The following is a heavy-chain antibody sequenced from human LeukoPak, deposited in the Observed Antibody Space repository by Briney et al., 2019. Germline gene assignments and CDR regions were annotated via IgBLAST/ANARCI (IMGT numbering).Heavy chain of an antibody. CDR2: ISAYNGNT. CDR1: GYTFTSYG. J-gene: IGHJ6*02. Sequence: ASVKVSCKASGYTFTSYGISWVRQAPGQGLEWMGWISAYNGNTNYAQRLQGRVTMTSDTSTSTAYMELRSLRSDDTAVYYCARYTLTYSSSWYGGYYYGMDVWGQGTTVTVSS. CDR3: ARYTLTYSSSWYGGYYYGMDV. V-gene: IGHV1-18*01. D-gene: IGHD6-13*01.